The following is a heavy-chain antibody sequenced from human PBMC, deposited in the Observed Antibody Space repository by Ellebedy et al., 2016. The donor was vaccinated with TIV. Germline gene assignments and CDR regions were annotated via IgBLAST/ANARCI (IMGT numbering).Heavy chain of an antibody. J-gene: IGHJ4*02. Sequence: GESLKISCAASGFTLSTYWMNWVRQAPGKGLEWVASMRQDGREEYFVDSVKGRFTISRDNTKNSLYLQMSSLRAEDTAVYFCARENGYYFDYWGQGTLVIVSS. CDR3: ARENGYYFDY. V-gene: IGHV3-7*01. CDR1: GFTLSTYW. D-gene: IGHD6-25*01. CDR2: MRQDGREE.